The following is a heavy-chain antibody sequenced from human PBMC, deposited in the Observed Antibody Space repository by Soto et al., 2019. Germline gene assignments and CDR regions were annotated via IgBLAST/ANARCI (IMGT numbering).Heavy chain of an antibody. CDR2: ISYDGTNN. V-gene: IGHV3-30*18. J-gene: IGHJ3*02. Sequence: GSLRLSCAASGFTFSSYGMHWVRQAPGKGLEWVAVISYDGTNNYYTESVKGRFTISRDNSKNTLFLQMNSLRAEDTAVYFCLNGDCSGGSCYLSAFATWGYWTIVTVSS. CDR1: GFTFSSYG. CDR3: LNGDCSGGSCYLSAFAT. D-gene: IGHD2-15*01.